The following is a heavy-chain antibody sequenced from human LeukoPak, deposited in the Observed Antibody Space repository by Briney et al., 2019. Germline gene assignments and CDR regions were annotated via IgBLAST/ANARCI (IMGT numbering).Heavy chain of an antibody. CDR1: GGTFSSYA. J-gene: IGHJ4*02. CDR3: ATANCYGYDIVY. D-gene: IGHD5-18*01. CDR2: IIPIFGTA. Sequence: GASVKVSCKASGGTFSSYAISWVRQAPGQGLEWMGGIIPIFGTANYAQKFQGRVTITADKSTSTAYMELSSLRSEDTAVYYCATANCYGYDIVYWGQGTLVTVSS. V-gene: IGHV1-69*06.